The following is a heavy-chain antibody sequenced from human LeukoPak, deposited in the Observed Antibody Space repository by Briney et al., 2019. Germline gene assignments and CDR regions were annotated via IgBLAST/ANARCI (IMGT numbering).Heavy chain of an antibody. CDR3: ARDAQQLVPFDI. Sequence: GGSLRLSCAASGFTVSSNYMSWVRQAPGKGLEWVSVLYSGGSTYYADSVKGRFTISRDNSKNTLYLQMNSLRAEDTAVYYCARDAQQLVPFDIWGQGTMVTVSS. CDR2: LYSGGST. V-gene: IGHV3-53*01. J-gene: IGHJ3*02. CDR1: GFTVSSNY. D-gene: IGHD6-13*01.